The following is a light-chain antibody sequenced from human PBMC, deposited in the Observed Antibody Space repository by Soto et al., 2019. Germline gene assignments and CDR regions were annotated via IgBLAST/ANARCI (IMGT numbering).Light chain of an antibody. CDR1: QSVSSSY. CDR2: VAS. V-gene: IGKV3-20*01. Sequence: EIVLTQSPGTLSLSPGERATLSCRASQSVSSSYLAWYQQKPGQAPRLLIYVASSRATGIPDRFSGSGSGTDFTLIIIRLEPEDFAVYYCQQYGSSPWTFGQGTKVEIK. CDR3: QQYGSSPWT. J-gene: IGKJ1*01.